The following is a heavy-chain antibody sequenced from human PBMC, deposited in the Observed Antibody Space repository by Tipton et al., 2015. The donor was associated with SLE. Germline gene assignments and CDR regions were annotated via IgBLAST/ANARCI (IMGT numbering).Heavy chain of an antibody. V-gene: IGHV5-51*03. CDR3: ARLGGNYLSPDYYHYMDV. J-gene: IGHJ6*03. CDR2: IHPGESET. D-gene: IGHD1-7*01. CDR1: GFTFTDYW. Sequence: VQLVQSGAEVKKPGESLTISCKASGFTFTDYWIGWVRQMPGKGLEWMGLIHPGESETAYSPSLEGQVTISADKSNSIAYLQWSSLKASDTAKYFCARLGGNYLSPDYYHYMDVWGKGTTVTVSS.